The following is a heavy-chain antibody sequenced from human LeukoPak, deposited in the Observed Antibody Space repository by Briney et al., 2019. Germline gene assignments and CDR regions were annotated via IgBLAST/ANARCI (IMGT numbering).Heavy chain of an antibody. V-gene: IGHV4-34*01. Sequence: PSETLSPTCAVYGGSFSGYYWSWIRQPPGKGLEWIGEINHSGSTNYNPSLKSRVTISVDTSKNQFSLKLSSVTAADTAVYYCARLIGTRPPFDYWGQGTLVTVSS. CDR3: ARLIGTRPPFDY. CDR1: GGSFSGYY. CDR2: INHSGST. J-gene: IGHJ4*02.